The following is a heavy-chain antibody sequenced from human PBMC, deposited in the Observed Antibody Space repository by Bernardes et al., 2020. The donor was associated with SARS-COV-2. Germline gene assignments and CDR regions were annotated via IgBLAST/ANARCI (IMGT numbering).Heavy chain of an antibody. CDR1: GFTVSSNY. D-gene: IGHD3-3*01. Sequence: GGSLRLSCAASGFTVSSNYMSWVRQAPGKGLEWVSVIYSGGSTYYADSVKGRFTISRDNSKNTLYLQMNSLRAEDTAVYYCARVGGGPLRFLEWLSGRYFDYWGQGTLVTVSS. V-gene: IGHV3-53*01. CDR3: ARVGGGPLRFLEWLSGRYFDY. CDR2: IYSGGST. J-gene: IGHJ4*02.